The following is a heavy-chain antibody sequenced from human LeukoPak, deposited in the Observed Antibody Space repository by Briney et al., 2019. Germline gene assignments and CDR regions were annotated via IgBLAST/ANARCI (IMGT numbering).Heavy chain of an antibody. CDR1: GGSISSSAYY. CDR2: ISYSGST. D-gene: IGHD1-26*01. V-gene: IGHV4-39*01. J-gene: IGHJ4*02. CDR3: ATYSGTFYLQFDY. Sequence: KPSETLSLTCTVSGGSISSSAYYWGWIRQPPGKGLEWIGSISYSGSTYHNPSLKSRVTISVDTSKNRFSLKLISVTAADTAVYYCATYSGTFYLQFDYWGQGTLVTVSS.